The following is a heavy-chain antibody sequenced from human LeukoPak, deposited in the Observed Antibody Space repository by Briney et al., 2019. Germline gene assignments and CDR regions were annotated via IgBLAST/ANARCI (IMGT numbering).Heavy chain of an antibody. Sequence: ASVKVSCKASGYTFTSYAMHWVRQAPGQRLEWMGWINAGNGNTKYSQKFQGRVTMTRDTSTSTVYMELSSLRSEDTAVYYCARSPTPTVAGDYGMDVWGQGTTVTVSS. CDR2: INAGNGNT. CDR1: GYTFTSYA. J-gene: IGHJ6*02. CDR3: ARSPTPTVAGDYGMDV. V-gene: IGHV1-3*01. D-gene: IGHD6-19*01.